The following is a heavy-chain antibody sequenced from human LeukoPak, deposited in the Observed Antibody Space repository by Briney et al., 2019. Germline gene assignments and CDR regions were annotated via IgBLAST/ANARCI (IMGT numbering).Heavy chain of an antibody. CDR2: IRYDGSNK. J-gene: IGHJ4*02. CDR3: ARASPAGDDGRFDY. D-gene: IGHD4-17*01. V-gene: IGHV3-30*02. Sequence: QTGGSLRLSCAASGFTFSSYGMHWVRQPQGKGLEGVAFIRYDGSNKYYADSVKGRFTISRDNSKNTLYLQMNSLRAEDTAVYYCARASPAGDDGRFDYWGQGTLVTVSS. CDR1: GFTFSSYG.